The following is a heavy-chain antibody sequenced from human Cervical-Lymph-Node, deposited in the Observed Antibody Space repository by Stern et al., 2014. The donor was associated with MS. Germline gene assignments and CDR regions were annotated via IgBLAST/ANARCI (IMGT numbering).Heavy chain of an antibody. V-gene: IGHV7-4-1*02. CDR2: INTNTGNP. Sequence: VQLEESGSELKKPGASVKVSCKTSGYIFTTYAMNWVRQAPGQGLEWMGWINTNTGNPTYAQDFTGRFVFSLDTSVSTAYLQISNLKADDTAVYYCARGQGYSSGWYPGYWGQGTLVTVSS. D-gene: IGHD6-19*01. CDR3: ARGQGYSSGWYPGY. J-gene: IGHJ4*02. CDR1: GYIFTTYA.